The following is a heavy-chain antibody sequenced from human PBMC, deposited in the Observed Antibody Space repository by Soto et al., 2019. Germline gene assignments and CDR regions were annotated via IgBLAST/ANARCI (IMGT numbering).Heavy chain of an antibody. CDR3: ARVAYYDILTDAFDI. V-gene: IGHV4-61*01. D-gene: IGHD3-9*01. CDR1: GGSVSSGSYY. CDR2: IYYSGST. J-gene: IGHJ3*02. Sequence: PSETLSLTCTVSGGSVSSGSYYWRWIRQPPGKGLEWIGYIYYSGSTNYNPSLNSRVTISVDTSKNQFSLKLSSVTAADTAVYYCARVAYYDILTDAFDIWGQGTLVTVSS.